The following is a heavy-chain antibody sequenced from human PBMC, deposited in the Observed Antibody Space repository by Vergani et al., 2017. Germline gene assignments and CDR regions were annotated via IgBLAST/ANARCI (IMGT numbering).Heavy chain of an antibody. CDR1: GFTFSSYA. J-gene: IGHJ6*03. CDR3: ARDLQLVPYYYYYYMDV. CDR2: ISYDGSNK. D-gene: IGHD6-6*01. V-gene: IGHV3-30-3*01. Sequence: QVQLVESGGGVVQPGRSLRLSCAASGFTFSSYAMHWVRQAPGKGLEWVAVISYDGSNKYYADSVKGRFTISRDNSKNTLYLQMNSLRAEDTAVYYCARDLQLVPYYYYYYMDVWGKGSTVTVSS.